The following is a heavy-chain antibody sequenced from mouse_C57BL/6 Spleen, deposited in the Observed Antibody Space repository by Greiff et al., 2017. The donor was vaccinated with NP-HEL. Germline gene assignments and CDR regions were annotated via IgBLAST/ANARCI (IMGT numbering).Heavy chain of an antibody. CDR1: GFTFNTYA. V-gene: IGHV10-3*01. Sequence: EVQGVESGGGLVQPKGSLKLSCAASGFTFNTYAMHWVRQAPGKGLEWVARIRSKSSNYATYYADSVKDRFTISRDDSQSMLYLQMNNLKTEDTAMYYCVRDRNYYGSSLYYYAMDYWGQGTSVTVSS. D-gene: IGHD1-1*01. J-gene: IGHJ4*01. CDR2: IRSKSSNYAT. CDR3: VRDRNYYGSSLYYYAMDY.